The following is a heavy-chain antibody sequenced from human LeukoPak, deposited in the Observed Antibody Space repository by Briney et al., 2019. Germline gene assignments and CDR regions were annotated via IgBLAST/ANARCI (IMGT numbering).Heavy chain of an antibody. CDR2: ISSSSSTI. D-gene: IGHD6-19*01. V-gene: IGHV3-48*01. Sequence: GGSLRFSCAASGCTFSSYSMNWVRQAPGKGLEWVSYISSSSSTIYYADSVKGRFTISRDNSKNTLYLQMNSLRPDDTALYYCAKRGADGWYLFDSWGQGTLVTVSS. J-gene: IGHJ4*02. CDR3: AKRGADGWYLFDS. CDR1: GCTFSSYS.